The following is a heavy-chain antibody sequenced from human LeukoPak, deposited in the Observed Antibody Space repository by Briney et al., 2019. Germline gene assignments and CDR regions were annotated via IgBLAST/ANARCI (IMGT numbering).Heavy chain of an antibody. CDR1: GFTFSSYG. J-gene: IGHJ4*02. D-gene: IGHD5-12*01. CDR3: ARGPSGYHNT. Sequence: GGSLRLSCAASGFTFSSYGMSWVRQAPGKGLEWVSAISGSGGDTYYADSVKGRFTISRDNSKNTLYLQMNRLRAEDTAVYYCARGPSGYHNTGGQGTLVTVSS. V-gene: IGHV3-23*01. CDR2: ISGSGGDT.